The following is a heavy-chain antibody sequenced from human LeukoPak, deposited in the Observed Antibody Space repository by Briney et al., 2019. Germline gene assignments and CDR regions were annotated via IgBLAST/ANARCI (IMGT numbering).Heavy chain of an antibody. D-gene: IGHD1-14*01. V-gene: IGHV3-23*01. CDR3: AKPARTDYTDY. CDR1: GFTFSSYA. J-gene: IGHJ4*02. Sequence: GGSLRLSCAASGFTFSSYAMNWVRQAPGKGLEWVSGINGSGGSTYYAGSVKGRFTISRDNSKNTLYLQMNSLGAEDTAVYYCAKPARTDYTDYWGQGTLVTVSS. CDR2: INGSGGST.